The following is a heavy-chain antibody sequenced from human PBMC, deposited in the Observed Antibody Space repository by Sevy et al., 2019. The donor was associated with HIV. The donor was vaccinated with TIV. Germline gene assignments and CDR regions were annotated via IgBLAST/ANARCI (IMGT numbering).Heavy chain of an antibody. V-gene: IGHV4-4*07. CDR2: IYTSGST. J-gene: IGHJ4*02. D-gene: IGHD3-22*01. CDR1: GGSISSYY. CDR3: ARLGSGYYHQYYFDY. Sequence: SETLSLTCTVSGGSISSYYWSWIRQPAGKGLEWIGRIYTSGSTNYNPSLKSRVTMSVDTSQNQFSLKLGSVTAADTAVYYCARLGSGYYHQYYFDYWGQGTLVTVSS.